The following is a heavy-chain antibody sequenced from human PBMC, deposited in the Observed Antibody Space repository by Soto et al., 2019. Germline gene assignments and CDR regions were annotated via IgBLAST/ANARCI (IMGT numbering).Heavy chain of an antibody. CDR2: IHHSGNS. CDR3: ARGERQQQRDY. V-gene: IGHV4-4*02. J-gene: IGHJ4*02. CDR1: GDPISSDKW. Sequence: SETLSLTCAVSGDPISSDKWWSWVRQPPGKGLEWIGEIHHSGNSNYNPSLKSRVIISVDKSKNQFSLKLSSVTDADTAVYYCARGERQQQRDYWGQGTLVTVSS. D-gene: IGHD6-13*01.